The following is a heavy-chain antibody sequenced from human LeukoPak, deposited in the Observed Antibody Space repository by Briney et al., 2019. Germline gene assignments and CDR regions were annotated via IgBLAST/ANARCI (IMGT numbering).Heavy chain of an antibody. V-gene: IGHV3-30*18. CDR1: GFTFSSYG. CDR2: ISYDGSNK. CDR3: AKAPRGCSSTSCYLYYYYYGMDV. D-gene: IGHD2-2*01. Sequence: GGSLRLSCAASGFTFSSYGMHWVRQAPGKGLEWVAVISYDGSNKYYADSVKGRFTISRDNSKNTLYLQMNSLRAGDTAVYYCAKAPRGCSSTSCYLYYYYYGMDVWGQGTTVTVSS. J-gene: IGHJ6*02.